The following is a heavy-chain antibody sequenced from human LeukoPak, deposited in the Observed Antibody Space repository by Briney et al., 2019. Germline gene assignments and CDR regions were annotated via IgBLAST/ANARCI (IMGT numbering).Heavy chain of an antibody. V-gene: IGHV3-30*04. J-gene: IGHJ4*02. Sequence: GGSLRLSCAASGFTFSSYAMHWVRQAPGKGLEWVAVISYDGSNKYYADSVKGRFTISRDNSKNTLYLQMNSLRAEDTAVYYCARCSGWAFKNWGQGTLVTVSS. CDR2: ISYDGSNK. CDR3: ARCSGWAFKN. CDR1: GFTFSSYA. D-gene: IGHD6-19*01.